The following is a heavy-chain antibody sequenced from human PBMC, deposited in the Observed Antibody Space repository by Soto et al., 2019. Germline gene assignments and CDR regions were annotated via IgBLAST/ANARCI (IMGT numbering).Heavy chain of an antibody. Sequence: EVQLLESGGGLVQPGGSLRLSCAASGFTFSSYAMSWVRQAPGKGLEWVSAISGSGGTTYYADSVKGRFTISRDNSKNTLYLQMNNLRAEDTAVYYCAKFSSSSYYDSSAYHWGQGTLVTVSS. CDR3: AKFSSSSYYDSSAYH. CDR2: ISGSGGTT. J-gene: IGHJ4*02. V-gene: IGHV3-23*01. D-gene: IGHD3-22*01. CDR1: GFTFSSYA.